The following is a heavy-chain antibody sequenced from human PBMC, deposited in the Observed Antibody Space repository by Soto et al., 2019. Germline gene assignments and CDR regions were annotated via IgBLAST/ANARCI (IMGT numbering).Heavy chain of an antibody. D-gene: IGHD1-26*01. CDR1: GFTFGDYA. CDR2: MSGVARST. CDR3: AKVGGSLMSLYDFDS. J-gene: IGHJ4*02. V-gene: IGHV3-23*01. Sequence: LRLSCEASGFTFGDYAMTLVRQAPLKGLEWVSGMSGVARSTFYADSVRDRFTISRDNSKNTLYLQMDRLTVEDTALYYCAKVGGSLMSLYDFDSWGQGTQVTVSS.